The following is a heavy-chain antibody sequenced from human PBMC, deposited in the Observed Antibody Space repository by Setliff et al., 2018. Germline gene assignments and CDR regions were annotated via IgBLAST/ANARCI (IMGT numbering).Heavy chain of an antibody. D-gene: IGHD6-13*01. CDR1: GFTFSAYA. J-gene: IGHJ5*02. CDR3: LVAYTSSWYSSGFDP. V-gene: IGHV3-23*01. CDR2: ISPIGDST. Sequence: GGSLRLSCAASGFTFSAYAMSWVRQSPGKGLEWVSAISPIGDSTYYLDSVKGRFTISRDNSKNTLYVQMNSLRLEDTAVYYCLVAYTSSWYSSGFDPWGQGTLVTVSS.